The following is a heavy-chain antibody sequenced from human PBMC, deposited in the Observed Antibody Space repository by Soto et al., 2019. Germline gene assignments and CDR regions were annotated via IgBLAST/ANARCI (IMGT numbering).Heavy chain of an antibody. CDR3: ASYTLPYCGGDCSYAFDI. Sequence: GGSLRLSCAASGFTFSSYAMHWVRQAPGKGLEWVAFISYDGSNKYYADSVKGRFTISRDNSKNTLYLQMNSLRTEDTAVYYCASYTLPYCGGDCSYAFDIWGQGTMVTGSS. J-gene: IGHJ3*02. D-gene: IGHD2-21*02. CDR2: ISYDGSNK. CDR1: GFTFSSYA. V-gene: IGHV3-30-3*01.